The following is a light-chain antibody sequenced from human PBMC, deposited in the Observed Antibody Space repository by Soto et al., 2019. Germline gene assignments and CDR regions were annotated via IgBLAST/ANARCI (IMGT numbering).Light chain of an antibody. J-gene: IGLJ3*02. V-gene: IGLV4-69*01. CDR3: QTWGTGLGV. CDR1: SGHSSYA. Sequence: QSVLTQSPSASASLGASVKLTRTLSSGHSSYAIAWHQQQPEKGPRYLMKLNSDGSHSKGDGIPDRFSGSSSGAERYLTISSLQSEDEADYYCQTWGTGLGVFGGGTKLTVL. CDR2: LNSDGSH.